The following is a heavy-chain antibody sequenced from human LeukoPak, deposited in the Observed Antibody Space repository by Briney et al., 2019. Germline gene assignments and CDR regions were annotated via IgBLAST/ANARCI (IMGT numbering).Heavy chain of an antibody. CDR1: GDSINSNY. CDR3: ARLLAGCPGGRCRAHFDY. D-gene: IGHD2-15*01. Sequence: PSETLSLTCSVSGDSINSNYWSWMRQPPGKGLEWIGYIYYGGSTNYNPSLKSRVSMSVDTSKNQSSLNLSSVTAADTAVYHCARLLAGCPGGRCRAHFDYWGQGTLVTVSS. J-gene: IGHJ4*02. CDR2: IYYGGST. V-gene: IGHV4-59*01.